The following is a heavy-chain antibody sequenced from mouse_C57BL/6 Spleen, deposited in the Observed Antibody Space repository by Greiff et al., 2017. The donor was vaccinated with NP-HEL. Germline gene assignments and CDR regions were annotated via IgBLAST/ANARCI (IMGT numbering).Heavy chain of an antibody. V-gene: IGHV5-17*01. J-gene: IGHJ2*01. D-gene: IGHD1-1*01. CDR2: ISSGSSTT. Sequence: EVQLVESGGGLVKPGGSLKLSCAASGFTFSDYGMHWVRQAPEQGLEWVAYISSGSSTTYYADTVKGRCTISRDNAKNTLFLQMTSLRSEDTAMYYCARGYYSSHFDYWGQGTTLTVSS. CDR1: GFTFSDYG. CDR3: ARGYYSSHFDY.